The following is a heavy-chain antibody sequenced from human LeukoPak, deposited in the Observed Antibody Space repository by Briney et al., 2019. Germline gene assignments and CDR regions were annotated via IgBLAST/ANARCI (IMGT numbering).Heavy chain of an antibody. Sequence: ASVKVSCKASGYTFTGYYMHWVRQAPGQGLEWMGIINPSGGSTSYAQKFQGRVTMTRDMSTSTVYMELSSLRSEDTAVYYCARYCSSTSCSEPDAFDIWGQGTMVTVSS. J-gene: IGHJ3*02. CDR2: INPSGGST. CDR3: ARYCSSTSCSEPDAFDI. V-gene: IGHV1-46*01. D-gene: IGHD2-2*01. CDR1: GYTFTGYY.